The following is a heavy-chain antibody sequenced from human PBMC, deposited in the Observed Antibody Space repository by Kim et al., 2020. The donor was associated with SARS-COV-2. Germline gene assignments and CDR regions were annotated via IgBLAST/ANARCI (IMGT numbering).Heavy chain of an antibody. Sequence: SETLSLTCSVSGGSVSTTTYYWGGTRQPPGKGLEWIGNIHYTGTTHYCPSLKSRVTISVATSKNQLSLRLKSVTAADTAVYYCARQGVVVVAPIGDAFDIWGQGTMVTVSS. CDR2: IHYTGTT. V-gene: IGHV4-39*01. D-gene: IGHD2-15*01. J-gene: IGHJ3*02. CDR3: ARQGVVVVAPIGDAFDI. CDR1: GGSVSTTTYY.